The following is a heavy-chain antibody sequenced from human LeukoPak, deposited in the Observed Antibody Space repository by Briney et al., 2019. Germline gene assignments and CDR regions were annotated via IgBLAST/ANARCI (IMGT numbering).Heavy chain of an antibody. CDR2: ITTKRSNYAT. CDR3: TTYRSGHY. Sequence: QTGGSLILSCAASGFTFSDSDSHWVRQASGKGLEWVGRITTKRSNYATAYTASVKGRFTISRHDSENTAYLQMNSLKTEDTALYYCTTYRSGHYWGQGTLVTVSS. D-gene: IGHD6-19*01. CDR1: GFTFSDSD. J-gene: IGHJ4*02. V-gene: IGHV3-73*01.